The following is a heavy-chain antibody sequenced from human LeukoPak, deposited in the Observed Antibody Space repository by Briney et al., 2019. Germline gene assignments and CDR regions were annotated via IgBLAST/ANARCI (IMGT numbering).Heavy chain of an antibody. V-gene: IGHV1-46*01. CDR1: GYTFTSYY. CDR3: ARGSQLRYFDWLLYRGSGLGDY. CDR2: INPSGGST. Sequence: ASVTVSCTASGYTFTSYYMHWVRQAPGQGLEWMGIINPSGGSTSYAQKFQGRVTMTRDTSTSTVYMELSSLRSEDTAVYYCARGSQLRYFDWLLYRGSGLGDYWGQGTLVTVSS. D-gene: IGHD3-9*01. J-gene: IGHJ4*02.